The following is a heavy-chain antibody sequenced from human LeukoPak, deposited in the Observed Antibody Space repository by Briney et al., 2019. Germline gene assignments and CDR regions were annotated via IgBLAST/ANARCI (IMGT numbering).Heavy chain of an antibody. Sequence: GGSLRLSCAASGFDFNIYEMNWVRQAPGKGLEWVSYISADGATIYYADSVKGRFTISRDNLKSSLFLRMSSLRAEDTAVYYCAGSRYPEPQDLNYWGQGTLVIVS. CDR1: GFDFNIYE. J-gene: IGHJ4*02. D-gene: IGHD3-10*01. V-gene: IGHV3-48*03. CDR3: AGSRYPEPQDLNY. CDR2: ISADGATI.